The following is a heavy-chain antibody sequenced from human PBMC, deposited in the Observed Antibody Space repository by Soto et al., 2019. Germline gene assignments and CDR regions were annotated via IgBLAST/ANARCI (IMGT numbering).Heavy chain of an antibody. J-gene: IGHJ3*02. D-gene: IGHD6-13*01. V-gene: IGHV1-69*13. CDR1: GGTFSSYA. CDR2: IIPIFGTA. CDR3: ARDPDVIAADDAFDI. Sequence: ASVKVSCKASGGTFSSYAISWVRQAPGQGLEWMGGIIPIFGTANYAQKFQGRVTITADESTSTAYMELSSLRSEDTAVYYCARDPDVIAADDAFDIWGQGTMVTVSS.